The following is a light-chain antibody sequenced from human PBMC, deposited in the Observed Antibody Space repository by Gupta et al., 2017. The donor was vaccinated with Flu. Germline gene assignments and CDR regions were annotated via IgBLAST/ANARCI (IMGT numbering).Light chain of an antibody. CDR2: EVS. Sequence: ITNSCTGSSSDVGGNNNVYWYPQQPGQAPKLMICEVSNRPSGVSNRFSGSKSGNTASLAISGLQAEDEADYYCRSYTNSCDLYVFGSGTKITVL. CDR1: SSDVGGNNN. CDR3: RSYTNSCDLYV. V-gene: IGLV2-14*01. J-gene: IGLJ1*01.